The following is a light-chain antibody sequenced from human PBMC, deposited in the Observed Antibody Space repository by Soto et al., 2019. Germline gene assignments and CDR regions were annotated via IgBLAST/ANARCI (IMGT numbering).Light chain of an antibody. CDR2: DAS. J-gene: IGKJ1*01. CDR3: QQYTDWPRT. CDR1: QSIGTY. Sequence: ETVMTQYPPTLPLSPGERAIVSCRASQSIGTYLAWYQQKRGQSPRLLIYDASTRATGIPARFSGSGSGTEFTLTINSLQSDDFAIYYCQQYTDWPRTFGQGSKVDIK. V-gene: IGKV3-15*01.